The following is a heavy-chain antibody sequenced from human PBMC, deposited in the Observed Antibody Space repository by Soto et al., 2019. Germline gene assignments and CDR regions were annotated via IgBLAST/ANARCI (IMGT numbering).Heavy chain of an antibody. CDR2: ISGSGGST. CDR1: GFTFSSYA. J-gene: IGHJ4*02. D-gene: IGHD3-22*01. V-gene: IGHV3-23*01. Sequence: PGESLKISCAASGFTFSSYAMSWVRQAPGKGLEWVSAISGSGGSTYYADSVKGRFTISRDNSKNTLYLQMNSLRAEDTAVYYCAKDDGFYYDSSGYPNYYFDYWGQGTLVTVSS. CDR3: AKDDGFYYDSSGYPNYYFDY.